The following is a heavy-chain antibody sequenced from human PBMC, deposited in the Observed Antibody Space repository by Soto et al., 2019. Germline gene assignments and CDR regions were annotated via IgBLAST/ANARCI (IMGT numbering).Heavy chain of an antibody. CDR3: AKGPHSASGYYYMDV. CDR2: ISSSSSTI. J-gene: IGHJ6*03. Sequence: GGSLRLSCAASGFTFSSYSMNWVRQAPGKGLEWVSYISSSSSTIYYADSVKGRFTISRDNAKNSLYPQMNSLRDEDTAVYYCAKGPHSASGYYYMDVWGKGTTVTVSS. D-gene: IGHD3-10*01. V-gene: IGHV3-48*02. CDR1: GFTFSSYS.